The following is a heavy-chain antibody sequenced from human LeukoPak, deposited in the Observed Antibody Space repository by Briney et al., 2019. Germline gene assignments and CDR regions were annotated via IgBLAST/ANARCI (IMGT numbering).Heavy chain of an antibody. CDR3: ARNPPDSTSSHFYYYYMDV. CDR2: INGNGGST. V-gene: IGHV3-20*04. CDR1: GFTFDDYG. D-gene: IGHD6-6*01. J-gene: IGHJ6*03. Sequence: PGGSLRLSCAPSGFTFDDYGMTWVRQAPGKGLDWVSGINGNGGSTVYADSAKGRFTISRDNAKNSLYLQMNSLRAEDTALYYCARNPPDSTSSHFYYYYMDVWGKGTTVTVSS.